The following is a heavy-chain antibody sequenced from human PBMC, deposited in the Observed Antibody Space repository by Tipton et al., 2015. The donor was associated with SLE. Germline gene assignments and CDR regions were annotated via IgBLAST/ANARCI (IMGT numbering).Heavy chain of an antibody. CDR1: GVPFSGFA. V-gene: IGHV3-23*01. J-gene: IGHJ6*02. Sequence: SLRLSCAASGVPFSGFAMSWVRRAPGKGLEWVSAISASGGSTYYADSVKGRVTISKDNSKKTLYLQMDSLSAEDTAVYYCAKYGGLGPTTRYGMDVWGQGTTVAVSS. CDR3: AKYGGLGPTTRYGMDV. D-gene: IGHD1-26*01. CDR2: ISASGGST.